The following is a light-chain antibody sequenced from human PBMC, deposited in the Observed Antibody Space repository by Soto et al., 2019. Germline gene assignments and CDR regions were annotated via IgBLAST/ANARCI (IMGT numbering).Light chain of an antibody. CDR1: QSVSSAY. V-gene: IGKV3-20*01. Sequence: EIVLTQSPGTLSLSPGERATLSCRASQSVSSAYLAWYQQKPGLAPRLLIYGTFSRAAGIPDRFRGSGSGTDFTLTISRLEPEDFGVYYCQQYGSSLFTFGPGTKVDI. CDR3: QQYGSSLFT. J-gene: IGKJ3*01. CDR2: GTF.